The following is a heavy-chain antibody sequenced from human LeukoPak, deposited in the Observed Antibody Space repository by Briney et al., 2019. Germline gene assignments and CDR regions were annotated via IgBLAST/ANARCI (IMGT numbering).Heavy chain of an antibody. V-gene: IGHV3-43*02. CDR3: AKDNQRGGFQH. J-gene: IGHJ1*01. CDR2: ISGDGATT. Sequence: GGSLRLSCAASGFSFDDNAMYWVRQAPGKGLEWVSLISGDGATTYYADSVKGRFNISRDNSRSSLYLQMNSLRSEDSALYYCAKDNQRGGFQHWGQDTLVTVSS. D-gene: IGHD3-16*01. CDR1: GFSFDDNA.